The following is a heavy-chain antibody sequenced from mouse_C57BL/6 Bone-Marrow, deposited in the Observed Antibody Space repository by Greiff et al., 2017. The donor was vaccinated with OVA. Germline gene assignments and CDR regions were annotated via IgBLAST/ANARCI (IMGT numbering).Heavy chain of an antibody. CDR3: AREGYYYGSSYWYFDV. V-gene: IGHV1-19*01. D-gene: IGHD1-1*01. CDR2: INPYNGGT. CDR1: GYTFTDYY. J-gene: IGHJ1*03. Sequence: EVQLVESGPVLVKPGASVKMSCKASGYTFTDYYMNWVKQSHGKSLEWIGVINPYNGGTSYNQKFKGKATLTVDKSSSTAYMELNSLTSEDSAVYYCAREGYYYGSSYWYFDVWGTGTTVTVSS.